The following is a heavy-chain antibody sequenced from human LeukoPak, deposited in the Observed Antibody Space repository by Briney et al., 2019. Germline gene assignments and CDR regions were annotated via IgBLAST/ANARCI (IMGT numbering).Heavy chain of an antibody. D-gene: IGHD3-3*01. CDR3: AKGPDFWSGYSYYCYMDV. CDR1: GYTFTSYG. Sequence: ASVKVSCKASGYTFTSYGISWVRQAPGQGLEWMGWISAYNGNTNYAQKLQGRVTMTTDTSTSTAYMELRSLRSDDTAVYYCAKGPDFWSGYSYYCYMDVWGKGTTVTVSS. CDR2: ISAYNGNT. V-gene: IGHV1-18*01. J-gene: IGHJ6*03.